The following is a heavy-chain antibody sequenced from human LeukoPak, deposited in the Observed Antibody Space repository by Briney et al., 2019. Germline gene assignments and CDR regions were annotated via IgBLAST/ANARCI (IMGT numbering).Heavy chain of an antibody. V-gene: IGHV4-59*08. CDR1: GGSLSSYY. CDR3: ARHVGYRSSPPFDY. CDR2: IYYSRSN. D-gene: IGHD6-6*01. J-gene: IGHJ4*02. Sequence: SETLSVTCTDSGGSLSSYYLSWIRQPPGKGLEWIGYIYYSRSNNYNPSLKSRVTISVDTSKNQFSLKLSSVTAADTAVYYCARHVGYRSSPPFDYWGEGTLVTVSS.